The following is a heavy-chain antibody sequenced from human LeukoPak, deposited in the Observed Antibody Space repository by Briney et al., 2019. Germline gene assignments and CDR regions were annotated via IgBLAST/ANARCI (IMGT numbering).Heavy chain of an antibody. J-gene: IGHJ5*02. D-gene: IGHD3-10*01. CDR2: ISAYNCNT. Sequence: GASVKDTCKASGYTFTTYGISWVRQPPAQGLEGMGWISAYNCNTNYAQKLQGRVTMTTDTSTSTAYMELRSLRSDDTAVYCCAREFGPDNWFVLWGRGTVVSVSS. V-gene: IGHV1-18*01. CDR1: GYTFTTYG. CDR3: AREFGPDNWFVL.